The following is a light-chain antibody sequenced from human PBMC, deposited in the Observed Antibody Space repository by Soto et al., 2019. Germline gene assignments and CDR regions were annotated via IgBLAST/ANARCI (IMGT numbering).Light chain of an antibody. CDR1: QSVSSNY. J-gene: IGKJ1*01. CDR3: QQYGSSPYT. CDR2: GAS. V-gene: IGKV3-20*01. Sequence: EIVLTQSPGTLSLSPGERATLSCRASQSVSSNYLAWYQQKPGQAPRLLIYGASTRATGIPDRFSASGSGTDFTLTISRLETEDFAVYYCQQYGSSPYTFGQGTKVEIK.